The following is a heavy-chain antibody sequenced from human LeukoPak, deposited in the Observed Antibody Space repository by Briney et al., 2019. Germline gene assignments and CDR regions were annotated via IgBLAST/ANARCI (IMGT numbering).Heavy chain of an antibody. D-gene: IGHD1-26*01. CDR1: GGSFSGYY. V-gene: IGHV4-34*01. CDR3: ARGRELSY. CDR2: INHSGST. J-gene: IGHJ4*02. Sequence: PSETLSLTCAVYGGSFSGYYWSWIRQPPGKGLEWIGEINHSGSTNYNPSLKSRVTISVYTSKNQFSLKLSSVTAADTAVYYCARGRELSYWGQGTLVTVSS.